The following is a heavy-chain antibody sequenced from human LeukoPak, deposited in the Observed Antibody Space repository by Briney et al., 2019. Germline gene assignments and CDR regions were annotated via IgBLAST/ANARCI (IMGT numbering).Heavy chain of an antibody. CDR3: VRGNTVTTFFNY. CDR1: GFTFSSYW. D-gene: IGHD4-17*01. Sequence: GGSLRLSCAASGFTFSSYWMTWVRQAPGKGLEWVGNIKRDGSERYYVDSVKGRFTISRDNAKNSLYLQMNSLRAEDTAVYYCVRGNTVTTFFNYWGQGTLVTVSS. V-gene: IGHV3-7*01. CDR2: IKRDGSER. J-gene: IGHJ4*02.